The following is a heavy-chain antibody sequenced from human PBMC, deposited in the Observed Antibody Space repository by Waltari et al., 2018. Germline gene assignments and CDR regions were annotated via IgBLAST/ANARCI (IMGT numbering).Heavy chain of an antibody. D-gene: IGHD6-13*01. V-gene: IGHV4-39*07. CDR1: GGSISSSSYY. CDR2: IYYSGST. Sequence: QLQLQESGPGLVKPSETLSLTCTVSGGSISSSSYYWGWIRQPPGKGLEWIGSIYYSGSTYYNPSLKSRVTISVDTSKNQFSLKLSSVTAADTAVYYCAREDGYGSYSSSWYFAFDIWGQGTMVTVSS. J-gene: IGHJ3*02. CDR3: AREDGYGSYSSSWYFAFDI.